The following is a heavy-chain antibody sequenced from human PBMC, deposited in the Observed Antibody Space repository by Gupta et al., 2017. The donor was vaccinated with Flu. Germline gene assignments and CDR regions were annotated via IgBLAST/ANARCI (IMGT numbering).Heavy chain of an antibody. CDR3: ARVLGYCSGGSCYPDFGY. V-gene: IGHV3-21*01. CDR1: GFTFSSYS. D-gene: IGHD2-15*01. J-gene: IGHJ4*02. CDR2: ISSSSSYI. Sequence: EVQLVESGGGLVKPGGSLRLSCAASGFTFSSYSMNWVRQAPGKGLEWVSSISSSSSYIYYADSVKGRFTISRDNAKNSLYLQMNSLRAEDTAVYYCARVLGYCSGGSCYPDFGYWGQGTLVTVSS.